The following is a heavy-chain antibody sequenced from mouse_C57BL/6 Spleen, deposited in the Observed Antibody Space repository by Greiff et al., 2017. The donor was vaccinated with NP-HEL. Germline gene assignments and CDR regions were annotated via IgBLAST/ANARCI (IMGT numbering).Heavy chain of an antibody. V-gene: IGHV5-6*02. CDR3: ARQAGTLDAMDY. D-gene: IGHD4-1*01. CDR2: ISSGGSYT. Sequence: EVKLVESGGDLVKPGGSLKLSCAASGFTFSSYGMSWVRQTPDKRLEWVATISSGGSYTYYPDSVKGRFTISRDNAKNTLYLQMSSLKSEDTAMYYCARQAGTLDAMDYWGQGTSVTVSS. CDR1: GFTFSSYG. J-gene: IGHJ4*01.